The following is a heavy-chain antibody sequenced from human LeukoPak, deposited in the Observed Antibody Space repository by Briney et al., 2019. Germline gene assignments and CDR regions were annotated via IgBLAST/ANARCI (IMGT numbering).Heavy chain of an antibody. CDR1: GGSISSYY. Sequence: SETLSLTCTVSGGSISSYYWSWIRQPPGKGLEWIGYIYYSGSTNYNPSLKSRVTISVDTSKNQFSLKLSSVTAADTAVYYCARSGYSSGWYGGWNWFDPWGQGTLVTVSS. V-gene: IGHV4-59*01. CDR2: IYYSGST. CDR3: ARSGYSSGWYGGWNWFDP. D-gene: IGHD6-19*01. J-gene: IGHJ5*02.